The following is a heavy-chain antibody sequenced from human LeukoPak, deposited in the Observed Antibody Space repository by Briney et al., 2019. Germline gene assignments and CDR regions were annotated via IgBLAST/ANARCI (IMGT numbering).Heavy chain of an antibody. CDR2: IKQDGSEK. V-gene: IGHV3-7*01. CDR3: ARSRLGYCSSTSCSGDYYYYMDA. Sequence: PGGSLRLSCAASGFTFSSYWMSWVRQAPGKGLEWVANIKQDGSEKYYVDSVKGRFTISRDNAKNSLYLQMNSLRAEDTAVYYCARSRLGYCSSTSCSGDYYYYMDAWGKGTTVTVSS. D-gene: IGHD2-2*01. CDR1: GFTFSSYW. J-gene: IGHJ6*03.